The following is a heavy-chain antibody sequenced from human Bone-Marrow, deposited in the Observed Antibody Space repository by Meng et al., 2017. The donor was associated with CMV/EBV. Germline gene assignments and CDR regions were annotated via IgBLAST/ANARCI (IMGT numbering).Heavy chain of an antibody. CDR2: VSSSSSYI. D-gene: IGHD1-26*01. CDR1: GFTVSSYS. J-gene: IGHJ4*02. Sequence: ASGFTVSSYSMHWVHQAPGKGLEWVSSVSSSSSYIYYADSVKGRFTISRDNAKNSLYLQMNSLRAEDTAVYYCARDRLRYSELPGVDWGQGTLVTVSS. CDR3: ARDRLRYSELPGVD. V-gene: IGHV3-21*01.